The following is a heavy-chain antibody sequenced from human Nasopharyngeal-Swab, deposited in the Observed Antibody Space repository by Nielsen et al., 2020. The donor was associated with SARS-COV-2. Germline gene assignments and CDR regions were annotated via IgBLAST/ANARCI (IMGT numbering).Heavy chain of an antibody. CDR1: GFTFSGYA. CDR2: IYSGGSST. V-gene: IGHV3-23*03. CDR3: AKWSHYDFWSGYSN. Sequence: GGSLRLSCAASGFTFSGYAMSWVRQAPGKGLEWVSVIYSGGSSTYYADSVKGRFTISRDNSKNTLYLQMNSLRAEDTAVYYCAKWSHYDFWSGYSNWGQGTLVTVSS. J-gene: IGHJ4*02. D-gene: IGHD3-3*01.